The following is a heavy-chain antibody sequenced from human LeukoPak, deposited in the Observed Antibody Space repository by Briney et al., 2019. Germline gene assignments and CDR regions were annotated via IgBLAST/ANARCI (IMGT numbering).Heavy chain of an antibody. D-gene: IGHD6-19*01. CDR2: ISYDGSNK. CDR1: GFTFSSYA. CDR3: ARDLIAVAGTHYYYYYSMDV. V-gene: IGHV3-30-3*01. Sequence: GGSLRLSCAASGFTFSSYAMHWVRQAPGKGLEWVAVISYDGSNKYYADSVKGRFTISRDNSKNTLYLQMNSLRAEDTAVYYCARDLIAVAGTHYYYYYSMDVWGQGTTVTVSS. J-gene: IGHJ6*02.